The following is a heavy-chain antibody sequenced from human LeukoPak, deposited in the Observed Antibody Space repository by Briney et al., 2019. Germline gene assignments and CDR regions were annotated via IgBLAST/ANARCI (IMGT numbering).Heavy chain of an antibody. D-gene: IGHD6-6*01. J-gene: IGHJ4*02. CDR1: GYSFTSYW. CDR2: IYPGDSDT. V-gene: IGHV5-51*01. Sequence: GESLKISCKGSGYSFTSYWIGWVRQMPEKGLEGMGIIYPGDSDTRYSPSFQGQVTISADKSISTAYLQWSSLKASDTAMYYCARQNFIAARPFDYWGQGTLVTVSS. CDR3: ARQNFIAARPFDY.